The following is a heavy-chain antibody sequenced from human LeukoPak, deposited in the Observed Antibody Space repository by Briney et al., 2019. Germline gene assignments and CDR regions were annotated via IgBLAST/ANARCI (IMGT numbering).Heavy chain of an antibody. CDR2: INHSGST. V-gene: IGHV4-34*01. CDR1: GGSFSGYY. J-gene: IGHJ4*02. CDR3: ARRNLGQPLPIERYYFDY. D-gene: IGHD7-27*01. Sequence: SETLFLTCAVYGGSFSGYYWSWIRQPPGKGLEWIGEINHSGSTNYNPSLKSRVTISVDTSKNQFSLKLSSVTAADTAVYYCARRNLGQPLPIERYYFDYWGQGTLVIVSS.